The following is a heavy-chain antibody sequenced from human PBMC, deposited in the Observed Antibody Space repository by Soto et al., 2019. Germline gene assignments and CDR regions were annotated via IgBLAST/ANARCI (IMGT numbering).Heavy chain of an antibody. CDR1: GFTFSDYA. V-gene: IGHV3-30*18. D-gene: IGHD6-19*01. Sequence: VQLVESGGGVVQPGRSLRLSCAASGFTFSDYAMHWVRQAPGKGLEWVAVVSHDGRNTHYADSVKGRFTISRDSSKNTVSQEMTSLRAEDTAVYYCAKGGRQGLVTSDFNYWGQGALVTVSS. CDR2: VSHDGRNT. J-gene: IGHJ4*02. CDR3: AKGGRQGLVTSDFNY.